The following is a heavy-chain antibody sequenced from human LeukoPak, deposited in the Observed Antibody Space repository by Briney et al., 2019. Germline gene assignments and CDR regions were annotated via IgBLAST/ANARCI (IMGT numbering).Heavy chain of an antibody. D-gene: IGHD3-22*01. J-gene: IGHJ6*03. CDR3: AREGYYYDSSGYSYYYYMDV. CDR2: ISGSSSYI. Sequence: PGGSLRLSCAASGFTFSRYNMNWVRQAPGKGLEWVSSISGSSSYIYYADSVKGRFTISRDNAKNSLYLQVNSLRAEDTAVYYCAREGYYYDSSGYSYYYYMDVWGKGTTVTVSS. CDR1: GFTFSRYN. V-gene: IGHV3-21*01.